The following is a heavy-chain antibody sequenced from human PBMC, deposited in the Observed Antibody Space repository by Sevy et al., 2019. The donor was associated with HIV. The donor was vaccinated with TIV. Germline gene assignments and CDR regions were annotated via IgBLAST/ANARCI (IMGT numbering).Heavy chain of an antibody. D-gene: IGHD3-9*01. V-gene: IGHV4-59*01. CDR2: IYYSGST. Sequence: ASETLSLTCTVSGGSISSYYWSWIRQPPGKGLEWIGYIYYSGSTNYNPSLKSRVTISVDTSKNQFSLKLGSVTAADTAVYYGAREVKDYDILTGYYRRGYYGMDVWGQGTTVTVSS. CDR1: GGSISSYY. J-gene: IGHJ6*02. CDR3: AREVKDYDILTGYYRRGYYGMDV.